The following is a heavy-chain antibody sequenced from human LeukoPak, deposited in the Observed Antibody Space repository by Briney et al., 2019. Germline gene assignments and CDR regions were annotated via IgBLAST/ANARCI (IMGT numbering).Heavy chain of an antibody. Sequence: EASVKVSCKASGYTFTGSYMHWVRQAPGQGLEWMGWINPNSDDTHYAQNFQGRVTMTRDTSISTVYVDLSRLRSDDAAVYYCVLHQSSYSVYEGPFDFWGQGTMVTVSS. CDR3: VLHQSSYSVYEGPFDF. CDR2: INPNSDDT. D-gene: IGHD5/OR15-5a*01. J-gene: IGHJ3*01. CDR1: GYTFTGSY. V-gene: IGHV1-2*02.